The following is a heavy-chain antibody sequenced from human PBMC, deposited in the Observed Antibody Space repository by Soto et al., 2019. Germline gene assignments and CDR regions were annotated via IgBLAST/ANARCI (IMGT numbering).Heavy chain of an antibody. CDR1: GYTFTGYY. V-gene: IGHV1-2*04. CDR2: INPNSGGT. J-gene: IGHJ6*03. CDR3: ARDGSAETYKRYYYYYYMDV. D-gene: IGHD2-15*01. Sequence: ASVKVSCKASGYTFTGYYMHWVRQAPGQGLEWMGWINPNSGGTNYAQKFQGWVTMTRDTSISTAYMELSRLRSDDTAVYYCARDGSAETYKRYYYYYYMDVWGKGTTVTVSS.